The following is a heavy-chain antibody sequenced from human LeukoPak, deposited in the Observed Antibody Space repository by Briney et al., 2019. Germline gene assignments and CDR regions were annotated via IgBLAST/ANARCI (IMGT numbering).Heavy chain of an antibody. CDR3: ARETDGSYLPLVAFDI. Sequence: SGGSLRLSCAASGFTFSSYSMNWVRQAPGKGLEWVSSISSSSSYIYYADSVKGRFTISRDNAKNSLYLQMDSLRAEDTAVYYCARETDGSYLPLVAFDIWGQGTMVTVSS. CDR1: GFTFSSYS. D-gene: IGHD1-26*01. V-gene: IGHV3-21*01. J-gene: IGHJ3*02. CDR2: ISSSSSYI.